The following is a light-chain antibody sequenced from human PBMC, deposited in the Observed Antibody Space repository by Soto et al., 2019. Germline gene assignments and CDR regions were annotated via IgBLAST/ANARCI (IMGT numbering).Light chain of an antibody. CDR2: SND. V-gene: IGLV1-44*01. J-gene: IGLJ1*01. CDR3: AAWDDSLSGLV. Sequence: QSVLTQPPSASGTPGQRVTISCSGSSSNIGSNTVNWYQHLPGTAPKLLIYSNDQRPSGVPDRFSGSKSATSASLAISGLQSENEADYYCAAWDDSLSGLVFGTGTKLTVL. CDR1: SSNIGSNT.